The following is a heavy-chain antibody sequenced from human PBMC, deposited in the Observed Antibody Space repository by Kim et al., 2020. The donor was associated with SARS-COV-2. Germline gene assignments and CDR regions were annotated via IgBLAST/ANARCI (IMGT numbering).Heavy chain of an antibody. CDR2: IYYSGST. Sequence: SETLSLTCTVSGGSISSYYWSWIRQPPGKGLEWIGYIYYSGSTNYNPSLKSRVTISVDTSKNQFSLKLSSVTAADTAVYYCARKPWGRSYWYFDLWGRGT. CDR3: ARKPWGRSYWYFDL. J-gene: IGHJ2*01. V-gene: IGHV4-59*08. CDR1: GGSISSYY. D-gene: IGHD7-27*01.